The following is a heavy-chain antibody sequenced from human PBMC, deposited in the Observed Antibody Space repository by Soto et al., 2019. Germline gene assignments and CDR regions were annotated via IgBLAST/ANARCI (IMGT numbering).Heavy chain of an antibody. J-gene: IGHJ2*01. CDR2: IGTAGDT. V-gene: IGHV3-13*01. CDR1: GFTFSSYD. D-gene: IGHD2-21*02. CDR3: ARCSGLVTPLNVSFDL. Sequence: GGSLRLSCAASGFTFSSYDMNWVRQATGKGLEWVSAIGTAGDTYYPGSLKGRFTISRENAKNTLDLPMNSLRAGDTAVYYGARCSGLVTPLNVSFDLWGRGTLVTVSS.